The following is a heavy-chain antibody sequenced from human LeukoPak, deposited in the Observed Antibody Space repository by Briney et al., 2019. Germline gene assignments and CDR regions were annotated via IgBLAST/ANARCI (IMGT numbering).Heavy chain of an antibody. V-gene: IGHV4-59*08. CDR1: GASISNYY. Sequence: SETLSLTCTVSGASISNYYWSWIRQPPGKGLEWIGYIFYGGSTNYNPSLKSRVTMSLHMSKNQFSLALNSVTAADTALYYCARHASVYSTFDYWGQGTLVTVSS. CDR3: ARHASVYSTFDY. D-gene: IGHD4-11*01. CDR2: IFYGGST. J-gene: IGHJ4*02.